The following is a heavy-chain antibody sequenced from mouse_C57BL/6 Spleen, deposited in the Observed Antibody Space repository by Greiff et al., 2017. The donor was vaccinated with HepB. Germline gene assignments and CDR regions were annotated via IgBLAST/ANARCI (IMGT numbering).Heavy chain of an antibody. CDR1: GYTFTSYW. CDR3: ARDRLQDYAMDY. V-gene: IGHV1-52*01. Sequence: QVHVKQPGAELVRPGSSVKLSCKASGYTFTSYWMHWVKQRPIQGLEWIGNIDPSDSETHYNQKFKDKATLTVDKSSSTAYMQLSSLTSEDSAVYYCARDRLQDYAMDYWGQGTSVTVSS. D-gene: IGHD6-1*01. J-gene: IGHJ4*01. CDR2: IDPSDSET.